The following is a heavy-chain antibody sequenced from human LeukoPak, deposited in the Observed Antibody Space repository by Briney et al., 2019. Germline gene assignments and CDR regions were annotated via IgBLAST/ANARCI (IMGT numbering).Heavy chain of an antibody. Sequence: GGSLRLSCAVSGFTFSPFGMHWVRQAPGKGLEWVAVISHDGSNKYSADSVKGRFTISRDSSKNTLYLQMNSLRVEDTAVYYCAKGGYTYDWGGYFDYWGQGTLVTVSS. CDR1: GFTFSPFG. CDR2: ISHDGSNK. V-gene: IGHV3-30*18. J-gene: IGHJ4*02. D-gene: IGHD5-18*01. CDR3: AKGGYTYDWGGYFDY.